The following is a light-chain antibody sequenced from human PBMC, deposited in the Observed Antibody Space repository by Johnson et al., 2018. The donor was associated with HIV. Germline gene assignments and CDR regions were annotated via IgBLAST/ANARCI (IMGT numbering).Light chain of an antibody. Sequence: QSVLTQPPSVSAAPGQRVTISCSGNSSKIENNYVSWYQQFPERAPKLLIYDNTKRPSGIPDRFSGSKSDTSATLAITGLQTGAEADYYCGTWDSRLTAYVFGTGTKVTV. CDR2: DNT. J-gene: IGLJ1*01. V-gene: IGLV1-51*01. CDR3: GTWDSRLTAYV. CDR1: SSKIENNY.